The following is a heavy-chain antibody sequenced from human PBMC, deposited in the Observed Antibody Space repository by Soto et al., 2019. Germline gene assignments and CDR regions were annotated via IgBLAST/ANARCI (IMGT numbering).Heavy chain of an antibody. J-gene: IGHJ4*02. CDR1: GFTFSDYV. CDR3: ANREPLLGWAFDH. V-gene: IGHV3-23*01. CDR2: ITNSGSNT. Sequence: EVLLLESGGGLVQPGGSLRLSCAASGFTFSDYVMIWVRQAPGKGLEWVSCITNSGSNTYYADSVKGRFTISRDNSKNILYLQMNNLGVEDTARYYCANREPLLGWAFDHWGQGTLVTVSS. D-gene: IGHD1-26*01.